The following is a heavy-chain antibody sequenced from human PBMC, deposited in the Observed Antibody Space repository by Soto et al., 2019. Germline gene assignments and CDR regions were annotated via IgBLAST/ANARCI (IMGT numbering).Heavy chain of an antibody. CDR2: VSFTGTT. CDR3: ASQKMDGPAYLDY. D-gene: IGHD2-2*03. CDR1: GGSINNNYYY. V-gene: IGHV4-39*01. Sequence: QLQLQESDPGLVKPSETLSLTCSVSGGSINNNYYYWGWGRQPPGKGLEWIGSVSFTGTTYYSPSPKTRLPTSIDTSRNQFSPKRTPATAADTAVYYCASQKMDGPAYLDYGGQGTLVTFSS. J-gene: IGHJ4*02.